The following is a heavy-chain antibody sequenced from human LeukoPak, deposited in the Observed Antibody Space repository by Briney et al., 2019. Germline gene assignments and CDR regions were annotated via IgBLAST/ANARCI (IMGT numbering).Heavy chain of an antibody. V-gene: IGHV3-23*01. CDR2: ISGRGGSR. CDR1: KFTFSSYA. CDR3: AKGYTSGWSGFSAFDY. Sequence: GGSLRLSCAASKFTFSSYAMTWVRQAPGKGLEWVSVISGRGGSRYYADSVKGRFTISRDNSKNTLYLQMNSLRAEDTALYYCAKGYTSGWSGFSAFDYWGQGTLVTVSS. J-gene: IGHJ4*02. D-gene: IGHD6-19*01.